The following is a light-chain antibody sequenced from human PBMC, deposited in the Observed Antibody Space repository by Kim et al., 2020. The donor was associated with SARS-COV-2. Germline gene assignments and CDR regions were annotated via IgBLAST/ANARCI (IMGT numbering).Light chain of an antibody. CDR1: QSISSW. CDR3: QQYYVYPIT. Sequence: DIQMTQSPSTLSASVGDRVTITCWASQSISSWLAWYQQKPGKAPKLLIYKASSLDSGVPSRFSGSESGTEFTLTISSLQPDDFATYYCQQYYVYPITFGPGTKVDIK. J-gene: IGKJ3*01. V-gene: IGKV1-5*03. CDR2: KAS.